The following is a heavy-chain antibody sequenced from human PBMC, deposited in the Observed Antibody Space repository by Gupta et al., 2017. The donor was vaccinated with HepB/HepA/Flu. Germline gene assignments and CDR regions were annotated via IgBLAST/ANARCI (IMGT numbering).Heavy chain of an antibody. CDR1: GVPFSTYA. CDR2: IIPMLGTT. CDR3: ASSPGYTSGWPYWYFDL. J-gene: IGHJ2*01. D-gene: IGHD5-12*01. V-gene: IGHV1-69*01. Sequence: QVQLVQSGAEGKMPGSSVQVSCKDSGVPFSTYALSWMRQAPGHGRECMGGIIPMLGTTHYEQKFQGRLTITADETTSTAYMVLSRLRTQDTAGYDCASSPGYTSGWPYWYFDLWGRGTLVTVSS.